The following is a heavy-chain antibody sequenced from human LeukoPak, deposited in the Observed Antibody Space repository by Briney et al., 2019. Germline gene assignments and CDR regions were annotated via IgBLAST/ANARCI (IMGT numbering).Heavy chain of an antibody. CDR3: ARCAYYYDSSGYYYFDY. Sequence: SETLSLTCAVYGGSFSGYYWSWIRQPPGKGLEWIGEINHSGSTNYSPSLKSRVTISVDTSKNQFSLKLSSVTAADTAVYYCARCAYYYDSSGYYYFDYWGQGTLVTVSS. D-gene: IGHD3-22*01. CDR2: INHSGST. V-gene: IGHV4-34*01. CDR1: GGSFSGYY. J-gene: IGHJ4*02.